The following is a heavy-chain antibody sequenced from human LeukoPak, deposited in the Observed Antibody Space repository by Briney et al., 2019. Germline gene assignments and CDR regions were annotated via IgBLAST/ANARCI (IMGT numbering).Heavy chain of an antibody. D-gene: IGHD6-13*01. Sequence: PGGSLRLSCAASGFTFSSYEMNWVRQAPGKGLEWVSYISSSSSTIYYADSVKGRFTISRDNAKNSLYLQMNSLRAEDTAVYYCARDHDSSSCPYFDYWGQGTLVTVSP. CDR1: GFTFSSYE. J-gene: IGHJ4*02. CDR3: ARDHDSSSCPYFDY. CDR2: ISSSSSTI. V-gene: IGHV3-48*01.